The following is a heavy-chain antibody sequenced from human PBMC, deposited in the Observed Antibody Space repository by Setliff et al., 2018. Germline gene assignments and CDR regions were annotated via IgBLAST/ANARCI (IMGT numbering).Heavy chain of an antibody. CDR1: GYTFTGYY. J-gene: IGHJ6*02. V-gene: IGHV1-2*04. D-gene: IGHD3-10*01. CDR3: ARVSITMVRGVIISYYYYGMDV. Sequence: ASVKVSCKASGYTFTGYYMHWVRQAPGQGLEWMGWINPNSGGTNYAQKFQGWVTMTRDTSISTAYMELSRLRSDDTAVYYCARVSITMVRGVIISYYYYGMDVWGQGTTVTVSS. CDR2: INPNSGGT.